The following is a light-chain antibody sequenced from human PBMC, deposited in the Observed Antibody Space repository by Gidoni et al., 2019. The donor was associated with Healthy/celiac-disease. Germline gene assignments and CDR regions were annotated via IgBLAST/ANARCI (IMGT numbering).Light chain of an antibody. J-gene: IGLJ3*02. CDR2: DTS. V-gene: IGLV7-46*01. CDR1: TGAVPSGHY. Sequence: QAVVNQEPSLPVSPGGTVPLTCGSSTGAVPSGHYPYWFQQKPGQAPRTLIYDTSNEHSWTPDRFSCALLGGKSALILSGSQPEDEAEYYCLLSYSGARGVFGGGTKLTVL. CDR3: LLSYSGARGV.